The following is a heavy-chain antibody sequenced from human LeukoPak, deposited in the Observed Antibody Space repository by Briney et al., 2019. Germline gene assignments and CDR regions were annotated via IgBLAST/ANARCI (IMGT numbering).Heavy chain of an antibody. D-gene: IGHD1-26*01. Sequence: PSETLSLTCAVYGGSFSGYYWGWIRQPPGKGLEWIGSIYYSGSTYYNPSLKSRVTISVDTSKNQFSLKLSSVTAADTAVYYCARQEEWELLRCWFDPWGQGTLVTVSS. CDR1: GGSFSGYY. J-gene: IGHJ5*02. CDR3: ARQEEWELLRCWFDP. V-gene: IGHV4-39*01. CDR2: IYYSGST.